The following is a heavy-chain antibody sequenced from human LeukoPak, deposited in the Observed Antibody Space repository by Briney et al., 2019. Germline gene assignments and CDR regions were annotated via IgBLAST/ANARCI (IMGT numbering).Heavy chain of an antibody. D-gene: IGHD3-3*01. V-gene: IGHV4-39*07. CDR2: IYYSGST. J-gene: IGHJ5*02. Sequence: SETLSLTCTVSGGSISSASYFWGWIRQPPGKGLEWIGTIYYSGSTYYNPSLKSRVTISVDTSKNQFSLKLSSVTAADTAVYYCARVFFVRGYDFWSGYQGDWFDPWGQGTLVTVSS. CDR1: GGSISSASYF. CDR3: ARVFFVRGYDFWSGYQGDWFDP.